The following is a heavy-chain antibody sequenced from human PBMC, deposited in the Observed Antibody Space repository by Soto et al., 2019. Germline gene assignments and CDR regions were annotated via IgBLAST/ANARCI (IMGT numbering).Heavy chain of an antibody. CDR1: GGSFSGYY. CDR2: INHSGST. V-gene: IGHV4-34*01. D-gene: IGHD1-26*01. J-gene: IGHJ4*02. CDR3: ARSKPSYSGRVLDY. Sequence: PSETLSLTCAVYGGSFSGYYWSCIRQPPGKGLEWIGEINHSGSTNYNPSLKSRVTISVDTSKNQFSLKLSSVTAADTAVYYCARSKPSYSGRVLDYWGQGTLVTVSS.